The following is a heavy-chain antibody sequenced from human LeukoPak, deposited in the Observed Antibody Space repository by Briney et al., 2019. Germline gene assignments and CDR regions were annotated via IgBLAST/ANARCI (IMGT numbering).Heavy chain of an antibody. J-gene: IGHJ3*02. D-gene: IGHD3-22*01. CDR1: GDSISSGGYS. CDR2: IYHSGST. Sequence: TLSLTCAVSGDSISSGGYSWSWIRQPPGKGLEWIGYIYHSGSTYYNPSLKSRVTISVDRSKNQFSLKLSSVTAADTAVYYCARGADSSGYYAFDIWGQGTMVTVSS. V-gene: IGHV4-30-2*01. CDR3: ARGADSSGYYAFDI.